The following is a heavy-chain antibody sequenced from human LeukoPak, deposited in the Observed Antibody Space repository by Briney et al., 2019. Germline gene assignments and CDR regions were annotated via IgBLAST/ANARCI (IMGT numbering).Heavy chain of an antibody. CDR2: IIPIFGTA. CDR3: ARGPFTYYYDSSGYLNLCAEYFQH. Sequence: ASVKVSCKASGGTFSSYAISWVRQAPGQGLEWMGGIIPIFGTANYAQKFQGRVTITADESTSTAYMELSSLRSEDTAVYYCARGPFTYYYDSSGYLNLCAEYFQHWGQGTLVTVSS. V-gene: IGHV1-69*13. J-gene: IGHJ1*01. CDR1: GGTFSSYA. D-gene: IGHD3-22*01.